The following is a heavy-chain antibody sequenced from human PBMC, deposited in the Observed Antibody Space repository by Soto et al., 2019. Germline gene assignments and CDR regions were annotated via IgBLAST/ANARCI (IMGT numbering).Heavy chain of an antibody. CDR2: ISWNSGSI. D-gene: IGHD1-26*01. Sequence: GGSLRLSCAASGFTFDDYAMHWVRQAPGKGLERVSGISWNSGSIGYADSVKGRFTISRDNAKNSLYLQMNSLRAEDTALYYCAKASLLRSYAFDIWGQGTMVTVSS. J-gene: IGHJ3*02. V-gene: IGHV3-9*01. CDR1: GFTFDDYA. CDR3: AKASLLRSYAFDI.